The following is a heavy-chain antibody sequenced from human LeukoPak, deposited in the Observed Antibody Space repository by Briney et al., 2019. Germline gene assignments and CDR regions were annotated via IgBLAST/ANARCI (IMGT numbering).Heavy chain of an antibody. CDR3: ARDKHCTNGVCHIDY. CDR2: ISQSGST. CDR1: GGSISSYY. D-gene: IGHD2-8*01. V-gene: IGHV4-59*12. Sequence: SETLSLTCTVSGGSISSYYWSWIRQPPGKGLEWIGSISQSGSTYKNPSLESRVTISVDTSKNQFSLKVRSVTAADTAVYYCARDKHCTNGVCHIDYWGQGTLVTVSS. J-gene: IGHJ4*02.